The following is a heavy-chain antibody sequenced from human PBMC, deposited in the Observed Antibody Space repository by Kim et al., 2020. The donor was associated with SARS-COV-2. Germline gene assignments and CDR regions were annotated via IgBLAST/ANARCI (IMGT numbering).Heavy chain of an antibody. V-gene: IGHV3-74*01. D-gene: IGHD3-16*01. CDR2: VNSDGSST. CDR3: ASLSTGYVWDKFDY. Sequence: LSLTCVASGFTFSSYWMHWVRQAPGKGLVWVSRVNSDGSSTSYADSVKGRFTISRDNARNTLYLQMNSLRAEDTAVYYCASLSTGYVWDKFDYLGQGTLVTVSS. CDR1: GFTFSSYW. J-gene: IGHJ4*02.